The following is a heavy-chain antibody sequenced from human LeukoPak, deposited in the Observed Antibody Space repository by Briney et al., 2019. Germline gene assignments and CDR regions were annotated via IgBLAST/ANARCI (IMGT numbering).Heavy chain of an antibody. Sequence: ASVKVSCKTTGYTFTGYHLHWVRQAPGQGLEWMAWIQSDSGDTNYAQKFQGRVTVSRDKFTRTSYIEVDRLSSDDTAVYYCARDLTGDLYTFFDYWGQGTLVTVSS. J-gene: IGHJ4*02. V-gene: IGHV1-2*02. CDR1: GYTFTGYH. CDR3: ARDLTGDLYTFFDY. D-gene: IGHD3-16*02. CDR2: IQSDSGDT.